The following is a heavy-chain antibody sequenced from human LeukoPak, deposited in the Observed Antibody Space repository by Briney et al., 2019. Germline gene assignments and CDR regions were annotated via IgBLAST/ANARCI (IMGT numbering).Heavy chain of an antibody. J-gene: IGHJ4*02. CDR2: IRYDESDK. CDR1: GFTFSHYG. V-gene: IGHV3-30*02. Sequence: GGSLRLSCATSGFTFSHYGMHWVRQPPGRGLDWVAHIRYDESDKYYADSVKGRFTISRDISKNTVYLQMNSLRVEDTAVYYCAKDFYWAFDYWGQGTLVTVSS. D-gene: IGHD2-8*02. CDR3: AKDFYWAFDY.